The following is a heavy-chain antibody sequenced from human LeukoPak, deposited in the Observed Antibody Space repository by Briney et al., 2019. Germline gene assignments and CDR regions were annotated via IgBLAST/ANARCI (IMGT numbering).Heavy chain of an antibody. Sequence: PGGSLRLSCEASGFTFSSYVMTWVRQAPGKGLEWVASVSGGGDSTYYTDSVKGRFTISRDNSKSTLYLQMNSLRDGDTAVYYCAKCLLRGYYDTSGYYLFDDWGQGTLVAVSS. CDR1: GFTFSSYV. V-gene: IGHV3-23*01. CDR2: VSGGGDST. J-gene: IGHJ4*02. CDR3: AKCLLRGYYDTSGYYLFDD. D-gene: IGHD3-22*01.